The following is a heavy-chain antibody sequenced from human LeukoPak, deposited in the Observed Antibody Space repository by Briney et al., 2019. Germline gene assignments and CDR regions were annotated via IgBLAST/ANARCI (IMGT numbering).Heavy chain of an antibody. J-gene: IGHJ3*02. CDR3: ARGLQNRSSGRRFDVFHI. V-gene: IGHV4-59*01. Sequence: PSETLSLTCTVSGGSISTYYWSWIRQPPGKGLEWIGYIYYSGSTNYNASLKSRVTISVDTSKNQFSLKLSSVTAADTAVYYCARGLQNRSSGRRFDVFHIWGQGTVVTVSS. CDR1: GGSISTYY. D-gene: IGHD6-6*01. CDR2: IYYSGST.